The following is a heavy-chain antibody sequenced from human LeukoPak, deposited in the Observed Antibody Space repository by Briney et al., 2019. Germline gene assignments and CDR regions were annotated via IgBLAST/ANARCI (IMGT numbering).Heavy chain of an antibody. D-gene: IGHD2-8*01. V-gene: IGHV5-10-1*01. J-gene: IGHJ4*02. CDR1: AYSFTSYW. CDR3: ARHRGEGVNQEFDY. CDR2: IDPSDSYT. Sequence: PRESLKISCKGSAYSFTSYWITRVRRMPGKGLEWMGRIDPSDSYTNYRPSFQGHVTISADKSISTAFLQWSSLKASDTAIYYGARHRGEGVNQEFDYWGQGTLVTVSS.